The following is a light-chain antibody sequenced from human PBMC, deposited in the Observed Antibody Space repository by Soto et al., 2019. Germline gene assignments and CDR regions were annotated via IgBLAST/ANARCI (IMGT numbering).Light chain of an antibody. CDR2: KAS. J-gene: IGKJ1*01. V-gene: IGKV1-5*03. CDR1: QSISGH. CDR3: QHYSSYSRP. Sequence: DIRMTQSPSTLSASVGDRVTITCRASQSISGHLAWYQQKPGKAPNLLISKASNLESGVPSRFSGSGSGTEFTLTISSLQPDDFATYYCQHYSSYSRPFGQGTKVEVK.